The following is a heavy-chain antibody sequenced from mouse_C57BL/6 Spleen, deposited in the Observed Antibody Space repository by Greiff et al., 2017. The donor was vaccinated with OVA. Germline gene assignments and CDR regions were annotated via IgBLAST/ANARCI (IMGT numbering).Heavy chain of an antibody. D-gene: IGHD2-4*01. J-gene: IGHJ3*01. Sequence: VQLQQSGPELVKPGASVKIPCKASGYTFTDYNMDWVKQSHGKSLEWIGDINPNNGGTIYNQKFKGKATLTVDKSSSTAYMELRSLTSADAAVYYCARSRDYGDWFAYWGQGTLVTVSA. CDR2: INPNNGGT. CDR3: ARSRDYGDWFAY. V-gene: IGHV1-18*01. CDR1: GYTFTDYN.